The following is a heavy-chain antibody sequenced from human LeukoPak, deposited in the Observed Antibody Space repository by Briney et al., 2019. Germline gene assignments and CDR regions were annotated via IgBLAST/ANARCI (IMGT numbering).Heavy chain of an antibody. J-gene: IGHJ5*02. CDR3: ARDLPTAYYYFWSCYSWFDP. D-gene: IGHD3-3*01. CDR2: IRAYNGNT. Sequence: ASVKVSCKASGYTFTSYGISWVRQAPGQGLEWMGWIRAYNGNTNYAQKLQGRFTMTTDTATSTVYMEMRSLRSDDTAVYYCARDLPTAYYYFWSCYSWFDPWGQGNLVTVSS. V-gene: IGHV1-18*01. CDR1: GYTFTSYG.